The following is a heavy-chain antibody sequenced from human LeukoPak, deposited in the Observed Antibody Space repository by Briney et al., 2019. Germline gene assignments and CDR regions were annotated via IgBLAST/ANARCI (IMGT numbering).Heavy chain of an antibody. D-gene: IGHD6-13*01. J-gene: IGHJ4*02. CDR1: GFTFRTSA. CDR2: ISGSAGTT. V-gene: IGHV3-23*01. CDR3: AKAFGLAHYSSSWLDFDY. Sequence: GGSLRLSCAASGFTFRTSAMYWVRQAPGKGLEWVSTISGSAGTTYYADSVKGRFTISRDNSKNTLYLQMNSLRAEDTAVYYCAKAFGLAHYSSSWLDFDYWGQGTLVTVSS.